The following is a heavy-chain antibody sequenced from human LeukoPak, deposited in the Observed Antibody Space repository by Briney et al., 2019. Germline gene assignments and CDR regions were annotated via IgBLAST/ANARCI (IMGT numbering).Heavy chain of an antibody. CDR3: ARSGGYYYDSSGYPVDY. J-gene: IGHJ4*02. Sequence: GGSLRLSCAASGFTFSSYGMHWVRQAPGKGLEWVAVIWYDGSNKYYADSVKGRFAISRDNSKNTLYLQMNSLRAEDTAVYYCARSGGYYYDSSGYPVDYWGQGTLVTVSS. CDR2: IWYDGSNK. V-gene: IGHV3-33*01. D-gene: IGHD3-22*01. CDR1: GFTFSSYG.